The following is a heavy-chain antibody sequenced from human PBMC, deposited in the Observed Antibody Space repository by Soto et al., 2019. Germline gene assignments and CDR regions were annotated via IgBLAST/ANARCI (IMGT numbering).Heavy chain of an antibody. CDR3: ARSEANYYGSGSYYVY. Sequence: GESLKISCKGSGYSFTSYWIGWVRQMPGKGLEWMGIIYPGDSDTRYSPSFQGQVTISADKSISTAYLQWSSLKASDTAMYYCARSEANYYGSGSYYVYWGQGTLVTVSS. V-gene: IGHV5-51*01. CDR2: IYPGDSDT. CDR1: GYSFTSYW. J-gene: IGHJ4*02. D-gene: IGHD3-10*01.